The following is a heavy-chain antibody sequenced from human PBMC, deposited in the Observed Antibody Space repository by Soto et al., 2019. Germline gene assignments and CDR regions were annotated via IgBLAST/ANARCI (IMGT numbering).Heavy chain of an antibody. CDR1: GDSVSSNSAA. CDR3: ASAVPQPDRDWNYYGMDV. D-gene: IGHD2-15*01. Sequence: KQSQTLSLTCAISGDSVSSNSAAWNWIRQSPSRGLEWLGRTYYRSKWYNDYAVSVKSRITINPDTSKNQFSLQLNSVTPEDTAVYYCASAVPQPDRDWNYYGMDVWGQGTTVTVSS. J-gene: IGHJ6*02. CDR2: TYYRSKWYN. V-gene: IGHV6-1*01.